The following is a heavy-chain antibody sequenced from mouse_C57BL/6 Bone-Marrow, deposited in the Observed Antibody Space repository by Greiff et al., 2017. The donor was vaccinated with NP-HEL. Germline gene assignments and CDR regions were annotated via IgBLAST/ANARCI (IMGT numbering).Heavy chain of an antibody. CDR2: IDPSASYT. D-gene: IGHD1-1*01. V-gene: IGHV1-69*01. Sequence: QVQLQQPGAELVMPGASVKLSCKASGYTFTSYWMHWVKQRPGQGLEWIGEIDPSASYTNYNQKFKGKSTLTVEKSSSTAYMQLSSLTSEDSAVYYCARWPSYYYGSSFWYFDVWGTGTTVTVSS. J-gene: IGHJ1*03. CDR3: ARWPSYYYGSSFWYFDV. CDR1: GYTFTSYW.